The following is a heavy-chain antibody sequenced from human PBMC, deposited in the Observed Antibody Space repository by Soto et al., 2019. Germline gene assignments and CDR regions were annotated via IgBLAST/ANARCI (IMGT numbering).Heavy chain of an antibody. CDR3: AMSRGELLKEYFQH. J-gene: IGHJ1*01. V-gene: IGHV1-24*01. Sequence: ASVKVSCKVSGYTLSDLSMPWVRQAPGKGLAWMGGVVPEDGETIYAQKFQGRVTMTEDTSTDTAYMELSSLRSEDTAVYYCAMSRGELLKEYFQHWGQGTLVTDS. CDR1: GYTLSDLS. CDR2: VVPEDGET. D-gene: IGHD2-15*01.